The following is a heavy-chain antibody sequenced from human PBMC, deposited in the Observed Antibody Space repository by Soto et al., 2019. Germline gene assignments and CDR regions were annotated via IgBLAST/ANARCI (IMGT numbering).Heavy chain of an antibody. V-gene: IGHV4-59*08. J-gene: IGHJ5*02. Sequence: PSETLSLTCTVSGGSISSYYWSWIRQPPGKGLEWIGYIYYSGSTNYNPSLKSRVTISVDTSKNQFSLKLSSVTAADTAVYYCASLRFLEYNWFDPWGQGTLVTVSS. CDR3: ASLRFLEYNWFDP. CDR1: GGSISSYY. D-gene: IGHD3-3*01. CDR2: IYYSGST.